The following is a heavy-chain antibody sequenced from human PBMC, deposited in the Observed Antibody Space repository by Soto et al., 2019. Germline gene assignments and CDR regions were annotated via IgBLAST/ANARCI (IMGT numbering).Heavy chain of an antibody. J-gene: IGHJ3*02. Sequence: GGSLRLSCAASGFTFSSYAMSWVRQAPGKGLEWVSAISGSGGSTYYADSVKGRFTISRDNSKNTLYLQMNSLRAEDTAVYYCAKFEGYCGGDCYDAFDIWGQGTMVTVSS. D-gene: IGHD2-21*02. CDR2: ISGSGGST. V-gene: IGHV3-23*01. CDR1: GFTFSSYA. CDR3: AKFEGYCGGDCYDAFDI.